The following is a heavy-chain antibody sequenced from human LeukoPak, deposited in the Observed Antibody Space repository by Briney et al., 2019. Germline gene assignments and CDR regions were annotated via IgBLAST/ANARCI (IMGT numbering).Heavy chain of an antibody. D-gene: IGHD2-21*01. Sequence: GGSLRLSCAASGFTFRSYSMNWVRQAPGKGLEWVSSITSSSSYIYYADSVKGRFTISRDNSKNSLYLQMNSLRAEDTAVHFCARSRSIAGDGFDVWGQGTMVTVSS. CDR1: GFTFRSYS. CDR2: ITSSSSYI. CDR3: ARSRSIAGDGFDV. J-gene: IGHJ3*01. V-gene: IGHV3-21*01.